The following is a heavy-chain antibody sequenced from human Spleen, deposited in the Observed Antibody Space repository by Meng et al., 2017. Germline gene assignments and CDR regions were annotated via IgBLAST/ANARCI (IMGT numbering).Heavy chain of an antibody. CDR1: GFSFNTYE. Sequence: GESLKISCAASGFSFNTYEMNWVRQTPGKGLESVSAISGSGGGTYYADSVKGRFTIYRDNSKNTLYLQMNSLSAEDTAVYYCAKAAYFLDAFDIWGQGTMVTVSS. CDR2: ISGSGGGT. CDR3: AKAAYFLDAFDI. J-gene: IGHJ3*02. D-gene: IGHD3-10*01. V-gene: IGHV3-23*01.